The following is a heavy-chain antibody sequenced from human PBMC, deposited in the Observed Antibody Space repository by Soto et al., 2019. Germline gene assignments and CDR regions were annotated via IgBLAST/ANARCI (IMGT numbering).Heavy chain of an antibody. CDR3: ARDYPQYCTNGCTFDP. Sequence: GASVKVSCKASGYTFTSYAMHWVRQAPGQRLEWMGWINAGNGNTKYSQKFQGRVTITRDTSASTAYMELSSLRSEDTAVYYCARDYPQYCTNGCTFDPWGQGTLVTVSS. D-gene: IGHD2-8*01. J-gene: IGHJ5*02. CDR1: GYTFTSYA. CDR2: INAGNGNT. V-gene: IGHV1-3*01.